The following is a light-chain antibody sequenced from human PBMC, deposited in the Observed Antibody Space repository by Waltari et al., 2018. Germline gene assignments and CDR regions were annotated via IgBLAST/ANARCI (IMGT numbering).Light chain of an antibody. CDR2: GTS. CDR1: QSVSSSY. J-gene: IGKJ4*01. V-gene: IGKV3-20*01. Sequence: EIVLTQSPGSLSLSPGESAALSCRASQSVSSSYLAWYQQKPGQAPRLLIYGTSSRATGIPDRFSGSGSGTDFTLTISRLEPEDFAVYSCQQYGSSPLTFGGGTKVEIK. CDR3: QQYGSSPLT.